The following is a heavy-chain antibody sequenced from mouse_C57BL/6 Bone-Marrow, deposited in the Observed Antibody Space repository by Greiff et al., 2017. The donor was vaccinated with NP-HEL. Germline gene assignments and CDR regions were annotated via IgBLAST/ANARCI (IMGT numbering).Heavy chain of an antibody. CDR1: GYTFTSYW. CDR2: IDPSDSYT. J-gene: IGHJ4*01. Sequence: QVQLQQPGAELVKPGASVKLSCKASGYTFTSYWMQWVKQRPGQGLEWIGEIDPSDSYTNYNQKFKGKATLTVDTSSSTAYMQLSSLTSEDSAVYYCARSRLRRGYYAMDYWGQGTSVTVSS. V-gene: IGHV1-50*01. CDR3: ARSRLRRGYYAMDY. D-gene: IGHD2-4*01.